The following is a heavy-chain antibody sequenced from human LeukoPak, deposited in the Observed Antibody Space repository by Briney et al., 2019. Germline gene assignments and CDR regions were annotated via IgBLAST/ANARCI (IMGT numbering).Heavy chain of an antibody. J-gene: IGHJ4*02. CDR3: AKGLYSSSWYGIDY. CDR2: ISYDGSNK. Sequence: GGSLRLSCAASGFTFSSYGMHWVRQAPGKGLEWVAVISYDGSNKYYADSVKGRFTISRDNSKNTLYLQMNSLRAEDTAVYYCAKGLYSSSWYGIDYWGQGTLATVSS. V-gene: IGHV3-30*18. D-gene: IGHD6-13*01. CDR1: GFTFSSYG.